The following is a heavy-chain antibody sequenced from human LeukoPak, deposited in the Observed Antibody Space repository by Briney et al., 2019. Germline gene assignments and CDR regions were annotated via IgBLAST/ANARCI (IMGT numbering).Heavy chain of an antibody. D-gene: IGHD6-19*01. Sequence: GGSLRLSXTASGFTFGDYAMSWVRQAPGKGLEWVGFIRSKAYGGTTEYAASVKGRFTISRDDSKSIAYLQMNSLKTEDTAVYYCTSLISGWYTFDYWGQGTLSPSPQ. CDR2: IRSKAYGGTT. CDR1: GFTFGDYA. J-gene: IGHJ4*02. CDR3: TSLISGWYTFDY. V-gene: IGHV3-49*04.